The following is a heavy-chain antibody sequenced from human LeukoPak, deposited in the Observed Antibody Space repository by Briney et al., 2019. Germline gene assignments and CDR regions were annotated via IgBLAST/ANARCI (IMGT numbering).Heavy chain of an antibody. CDR2: IFSRSESI. D-gene: IGHD5-18*01. Sequence: GGSLRLSCAASGFTFGAYTINWVRQAPGKGLEWVSCIFSRSESILYADSVKGRFTISRDNSKNTLYLQMNSLRAEDTAVYYCAKDSVDTAMVTDFDYWGQGTLVTVSS. V-gene: IGHV3-21*04. J-gene: IGHJ4*02. CDR1: GFTFGAYT. CDR3: AKDSVDTAMVTDFDY.